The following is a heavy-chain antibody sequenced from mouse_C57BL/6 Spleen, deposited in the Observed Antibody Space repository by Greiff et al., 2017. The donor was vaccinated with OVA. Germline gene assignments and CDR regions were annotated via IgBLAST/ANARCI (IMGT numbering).Heavy chain of an antibody. J-gene: IGHJ2*01. CDR3: YDYDGGGY. D-gene: IGHD2-4*01. Sequence: QVQLQQSGPELVKPGASVKISCKASGYAFSSSWMNWVKQRPGKGLEWIGRIYPGDGDTNYNGKFKGKATLTADKSSSTAYMQLSSLTSEDSAVSFCYDYDGGGYWGQGTTLTVSS. CDR2: IYPGDGDT. CDR1: GYAFSSSW. V-gene: IGHV1-82*01.